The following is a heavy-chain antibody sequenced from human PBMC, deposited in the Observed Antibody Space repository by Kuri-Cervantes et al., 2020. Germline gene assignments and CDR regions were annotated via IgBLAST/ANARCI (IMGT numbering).Heavy chain of an antibody. CDR2: IWYDGSNK. J-gene: IGHJ4*02. D-gene: IGHD6-13*01. V-gene: IGHV3-30*02. Sequence: GESLKISCAASGFTFSSYGMHWVRQAPGKGLEWVAVIWYDGSNKYYADSVKGRFTISRDNSKNTLDLQMNSLRAEDTAVYYCAKDLSSSWTFDYWGQGTLVTVSS. CDR3: AKDLSSSWTFDY. CDR1: GFTFSSYG.